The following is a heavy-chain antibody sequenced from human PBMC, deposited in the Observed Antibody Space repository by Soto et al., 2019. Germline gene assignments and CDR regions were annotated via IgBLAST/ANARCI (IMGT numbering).Heavy chain of an antibody. Sequence: VASVKVSCKASGGTFNSYTINWVRQAPGRGLEWVGQVVPMYDSVNYAENFQGRVTITADKSTKTAYMELTSLRSEDTALYFCASWRSYSGSYCFDYWGQGTLVTVS. CDR3: ASWRSYSGSYCFDY. V-gene: IGHV1-69*06. D-gene: IGHD1-26*01. CDR2: VVPMYDSV. CDR1: GGTFNSYT. J-gene: IGHJ4*02.